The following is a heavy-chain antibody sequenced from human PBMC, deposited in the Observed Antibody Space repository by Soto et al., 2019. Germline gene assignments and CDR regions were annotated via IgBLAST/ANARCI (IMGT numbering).Heavy chain of an antibody. Sequence: QLQLQESGPGLVKPSETLSLTCTVSGGSISNTEYYWAWIRQPPGEGLEFIAKIYYSGSTYYKPSLNSRVTISVDTSKNQISLKVTSVTAADMAVYFCARQAKTTTRHAFDIWGHGTMVTVSS. CDR3: ARQAKTTTRHAFDI. J-gene: IGHJ3*02. CDR1: GGSISNTEYY. V-gene: IGHV4-39*01. D-gene: IGHD4-17*01. CDR2: IYYSGST.